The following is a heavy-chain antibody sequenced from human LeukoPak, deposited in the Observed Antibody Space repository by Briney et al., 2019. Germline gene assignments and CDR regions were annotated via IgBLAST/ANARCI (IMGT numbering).Heavy chain of an antibody. CDR1: GGSFSGYY. J-gene: IGHJ6*02. V-gene: IGHV4-34*01. Sequence: SETLSLTCAVYGGSFSGYYWSWIRQPPGKGLEWIGEINHSGSTNYNPSLKSRVTISVDTSKNQFSLKLSSVTAADTAMYYCARGRSGGMDVWGQGTTVTVSS. CDR2: INHSGST. D-gene: IGHD1-14*01. CDR3: ARGRSGGMDV.